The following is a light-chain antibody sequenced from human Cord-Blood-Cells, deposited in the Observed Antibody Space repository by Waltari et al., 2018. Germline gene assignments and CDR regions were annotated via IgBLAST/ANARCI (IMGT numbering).Light chain of an antibody. CDR2: WAS. CDR3: QQYYSTPWT. V-gene: IGKV4-1*01. Sequence: DIVMTQSPDSLAVSLGERATINCKSRQSVLYSSNNKNYLAWYQQKPGQPPKLLIYWASTRESGVTDRFSGSGSGTDFTLTISSLQAEDVAVYYCQQYYSTPWTFGQGTKVEIK. CDR1: QSVLYSSNNKNY. J-gene: IGKJ1*01.